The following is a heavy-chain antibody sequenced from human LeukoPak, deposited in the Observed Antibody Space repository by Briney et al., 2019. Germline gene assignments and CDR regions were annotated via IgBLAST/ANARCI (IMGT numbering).Heavy chain of an antibody. V-gene: IGHV1-46*01. Sequence: ASVKVSCKASGYTFTSYYMHWVRQAPGQGLEWMGIINPSGGSTSYAQKFQGRVTMTRDTSISTAYMELSRLRSDDTAVYYCATSISHDAFDIWGQGTMVTVSP. CDR3: ATSISHDAFDI. J-gene: IGHJ3*02. CDR2: INPSGGST. D-gene: IGHD3-10*01. CDR1: GYTFTSYY.